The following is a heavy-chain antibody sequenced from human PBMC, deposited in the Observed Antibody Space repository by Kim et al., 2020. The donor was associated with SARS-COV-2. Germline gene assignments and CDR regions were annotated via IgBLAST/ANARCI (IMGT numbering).Heavy chain of an antibody. V-gene: IGHV4-59*01. J-gene: IGHJ4*02. CDR3: ATTAGSGLADY. Sequence: NYNPSLKSRVTISIDQSKKQFSRKLSSVTAAETAVYYCATTAGSGLADYWGQGTLVTVSS. D-gene: IGHD3-10*01.